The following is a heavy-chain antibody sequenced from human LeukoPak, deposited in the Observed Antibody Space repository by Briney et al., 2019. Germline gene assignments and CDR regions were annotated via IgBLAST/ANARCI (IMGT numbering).Heavy chain of an antibody. D-gene: IGHD1-1*01. CDR1: GYTFTSYY. CDR2: INPSGGST. V-gene: IGHV1-46*01. J-gene: IGHJ4*02. Sequence: GASVKVSCKASGYTFTSYYMHWVRQAPGQGLEWMRIINPSGGSTSYAQKFQGRVTMTRDTSTSTVYMELSSLRSEDTAVYYCARDLANWNFDYWGQGTLVTVSS. CDR3: ARDLANWNFDY.